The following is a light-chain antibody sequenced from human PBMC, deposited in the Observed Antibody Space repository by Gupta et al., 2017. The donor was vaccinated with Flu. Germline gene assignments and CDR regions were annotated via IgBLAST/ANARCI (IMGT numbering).Light chain of an antibody. CDR2: EVS. V-gene: IGLV2-14*01. Sequence: QSALTQPASVSGSPGQSITISRTGTSSDVGGYNYVFWYQQHPGKAPKLMIYEVSNRPSGVSNRFSGSKSGNTASLTISGLQAEDEADYYCSSYTSSSTVVFGGGTKLTVL. CDR3: SSYTSSSTVV. J-gene: IGLJ2*01. CDR1: SSDVGGYNY.